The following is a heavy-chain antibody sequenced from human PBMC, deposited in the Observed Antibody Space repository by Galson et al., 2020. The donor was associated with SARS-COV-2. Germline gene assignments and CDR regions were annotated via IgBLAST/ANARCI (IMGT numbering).Heavy chain of an antibody. V-gene: IGHV4-30-2*01. CDR2: ISHSGGT. J-gene: IGHJ3*02. CDR3: ARLHYGEYAPEAFDI. CDR1: GPSISSGSYS. D-gene: IGHD4-17*01. Sequence: SETLSLTCDVSGPSISSGSYSCNWIRQPPGKGLEWIRYISHSGGTYYNPSLKSRVTISGDRSKNQFSLRLSSVTAADTAVYYCARLHYGEYAPEAFDIWGPGTRVTVAS.